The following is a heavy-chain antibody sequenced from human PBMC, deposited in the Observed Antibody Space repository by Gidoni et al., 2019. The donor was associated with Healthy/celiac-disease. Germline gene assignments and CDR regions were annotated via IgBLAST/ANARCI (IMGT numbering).Heavy chain of an antibody. D-gene: IGHD2-2*01. CDR2: ISGSGGST. J-gene: IGHJ4*02. Sequence: EVQLLESGGGLVQHGGSLRLSCAASGFTFSSYAMSWVRQAPGKGLEWVSAISGSGGSTYYADSVKGRFTISRDNSKNTLYLQMNSLRAEDTAVYYCAKAAERYCSSTSCQSSYDYWGQGTLVTVSS. CDR3: AKAAERYCSSTSCQSSYDY. CDR1: GFTFSSYA. V-gene: IGHV3-23*01.